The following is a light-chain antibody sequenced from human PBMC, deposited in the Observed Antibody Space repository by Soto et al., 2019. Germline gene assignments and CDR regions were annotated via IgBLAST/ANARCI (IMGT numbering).Light chain of an antibody. Sequence: QSALTQPASVSGSPGQSITISCTGTSSDAGGYNYVSWYQQHPGKAPKLMIYDVSNRPSGVSNRFSGSKSGNTASLTISGLQAEDFSDYYCTSYTNSSSLDVSGTGTNLTVL. CDR2: DVS. V-gene: IGLV2-14*01. J-gene: IGLJ1*01. CDR1: SSDAGGYNY. CDR3: TSYTNSSSLDV.